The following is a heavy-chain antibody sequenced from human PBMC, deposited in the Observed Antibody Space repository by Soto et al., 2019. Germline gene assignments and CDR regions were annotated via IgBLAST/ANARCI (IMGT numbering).Heavy chain of an antibody. Sequence: VQLVQSGAEVKEPGASVKVSCKASGYTFTTYYIHWVRQAPGQGLEWMGFIDPSGGRTTYSRKFQGRVTVTRDTSTSTVYVELSSLRSEDTAVYYCARNKASGLDIWGQGTMVTV. CDR2: IDPSGGRT. D-gene: IGHD6-25*01. J-gene: IGHJ3*02. CDR3: ARNKASGLDI. CDR1: GYTFTTYY. V-gene: IGHV1-46*01.